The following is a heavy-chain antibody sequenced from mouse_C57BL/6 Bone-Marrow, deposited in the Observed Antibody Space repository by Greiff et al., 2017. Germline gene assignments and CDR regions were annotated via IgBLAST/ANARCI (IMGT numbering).Heavy chain of an antibody. Sequence: VQLQQSGAELVRPGASVKLSCTASGFNIKDDYMHWVKQRPEQGLEWIGWIDPENGDTEYASKFQGKATITAATSSNTAYLQLSSLTSEDTAVYYCTTYGSYWYFDVWGTGTTVTVSS. CDR3: TTYGSYWYFDV. V-gene: IGHV14-4*01. D-gene: IGHD2-2*01. CDR2: IDPENGDT. CDR1: GFNIKDDY. J-gene: IGHJ1*03.